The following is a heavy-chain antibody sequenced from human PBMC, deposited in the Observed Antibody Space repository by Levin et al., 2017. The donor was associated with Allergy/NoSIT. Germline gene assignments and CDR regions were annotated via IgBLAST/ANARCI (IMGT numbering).Heavy chain of an antibody. CDR3: ARGCRDCGGQYPFYHYGMDV. CDR2: ISYYGDDK. CDR1: GFTFSNYA. D-gene: IGHD2-21*01. Sequence: GGSLRLSCAASGFTFSNYAMHWVRQAPGKGLEWLTIISYYGDDKYYADSVKGRFTISRDNSKSTMYLQMNSLRGDDMAVYYCARGCRDCGGQYPFYHYGMDVWGQGTTVTVSS. J-gene: IGHJ6*02. V-gene: IGHV3-30*04.